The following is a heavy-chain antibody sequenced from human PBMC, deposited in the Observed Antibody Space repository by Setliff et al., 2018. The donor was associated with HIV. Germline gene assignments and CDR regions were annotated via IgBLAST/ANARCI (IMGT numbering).Heavy chain of an antibody. CDR3: ARVSGGRPGNYYYAMDV. Sequence: GASVKVSCKASGYTFSQYALHWVRQAPGQRPEWMGWINTGNENTRYSQKFQGRVSIIRDTSANTAYMELINLRSDDSAIYYCARVSGGRPGNYYYAMDVWGQGTTVTVSS. D-gene: IGHD1-26*01. V-gene: IGHV1-3*04. CDR1: GYTFSQYA. CDR2: INTGNENT. J-gene: IGHJ6*02.